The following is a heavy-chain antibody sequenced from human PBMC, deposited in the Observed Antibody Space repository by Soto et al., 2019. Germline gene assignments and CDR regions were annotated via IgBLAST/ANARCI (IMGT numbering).Heavy chain of an antibody. D-gene: IGHD6-19*01. CDR2: IWYSGGT. V-gene: IGHV4-59*11. Sequence: KPSETLSLTCTVSGGSISGHYWSWLRQPPGKGLEWIGYIWYSGGTNYNPSLKSRVTISVDSSNNQFSLELRSVTAADTAVYYCARERAMACNDYFDYWGQGTLVTSPQ. J-gene: IGHJ4*02. CDR1: GGSISGHY. CDR3: ARERAMACNDYFDY.